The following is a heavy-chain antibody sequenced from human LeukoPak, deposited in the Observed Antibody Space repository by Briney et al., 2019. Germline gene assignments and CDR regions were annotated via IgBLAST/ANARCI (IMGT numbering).Heavy chain of an antibody. D-gene: IGHD1-26*01. CDR1: GGSISSYY. J-gene: IGHJ4*02. CDR2: IYTSGST. Sequence: SETLSLTCTVSGGSISSYYWSWIRQPAGKGLEWIGRIYTSGSTNYNPSLKSRVTMSVDTSKNQFSLKLSSVTAADTAVYYCARDLRVGAMSGFDYWGLGTLVTVSS. CDR3: ARDLRVGAMSGFDY. V-gene: IGHV4-4*07.